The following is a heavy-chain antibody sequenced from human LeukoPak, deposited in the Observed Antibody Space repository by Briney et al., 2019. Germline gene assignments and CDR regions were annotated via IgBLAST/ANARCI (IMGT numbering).Heavy chain of an antibody. J-gene: IGHJ4*02. CDR3: ARAGPTATRLSPGGSFDY. CDR2: INPDSGVS. V-gene: IGHV1-2*02. CDR1: GYTFTGYY. Sequence: ASVKVSCKASGYTFTGYYIHWVRQAPGQGLEWMGWINPDSGVSTYARKFQGRVTTTRDTPISTASLELRSLKSDATAVYYCARAGPTATRLSPGGSFDYWGQGTLVTVSS. D-gene: IGHD6-6*01.